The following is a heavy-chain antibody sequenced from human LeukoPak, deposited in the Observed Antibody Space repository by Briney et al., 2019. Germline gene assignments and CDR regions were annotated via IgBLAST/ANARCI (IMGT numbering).Heavy chain of an antibody. CDR1: GYTFTGYY. D-gene: IGHD3-10*01. V-gene: IGHV1-2*02. Sequence: ASVTVSFKASGYTFTGYYMHWVRQAPGQGLEWMGWINPNSGGTNYAQKLQGRVTMTTDTSTSTAYMELRSLRFDDTAVYYCARDDEEFGELSWFDPWGQGTLVTVSS. CDR3: ARDDEEFGELSWFDP. J-gene: IGHJ5*02. CDR2: INPNSGGT.